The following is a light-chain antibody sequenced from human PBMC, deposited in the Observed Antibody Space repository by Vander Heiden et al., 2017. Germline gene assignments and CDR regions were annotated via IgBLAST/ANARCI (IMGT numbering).Light chain of an antibody. V-gene: IGLV1-44*01. J-gene: IGLJ3*02. Sequence: QSVLTQPPSASGTPGQRVSISCSGRSSNIGSHTVNWYQQYPGAAPKLLIYLDHQRPSGVADRFSGSKSGTSASLAISGLQYEDEADCYCAVRDDNLRAVVFGGGTKLTVL. CDR2: LDH. CDR1: SSNIGSHT. CDR3: AVRDDNLRAVV.